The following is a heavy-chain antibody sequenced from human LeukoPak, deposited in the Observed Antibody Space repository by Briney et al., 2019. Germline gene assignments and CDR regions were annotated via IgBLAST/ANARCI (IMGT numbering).Heavy chain of an antibody. Sequence: ASVKVSCKASGYTFNDYYLHWVRLAPGQGLEWMGWINPKGGATNYAQTFQGRLTMTRDTSISTAYMDLSRLRSDDTAIYYCARSHSAYSCDYWGQGTPVTVSS. V-gene: IGHV1-2*02. D-gene: IGHD3-22*01. CDR2: INPKGGAT. CDR3: ARSHSAYSCDY. CDR1: GYTFNDYY. J-gene: IGHJ4*02.